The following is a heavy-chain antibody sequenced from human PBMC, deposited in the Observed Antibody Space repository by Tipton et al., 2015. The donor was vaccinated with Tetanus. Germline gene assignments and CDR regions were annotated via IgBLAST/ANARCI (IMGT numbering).Heavy chain of an antibody. V-gene: IGHV3-21*01. CDR3: ARDWQTGDRGRGRRDVYVYFDL. D-gene: IGHD3-9*01. CDR2: ISSSSTYK. J-gene: IGHJ2*01. Sequence: SLRLSCAASGFTFTSHNMNWVRQAPGKGLEWVASISSSSTYKYYTDSVRGRFAISRDNAKRSLDLQMNGLRGDDTAVYYCARDWQTGDRGRGRRDVYVYFDLWGRGTPVTVPS. CDR1: GFTFTSHN.